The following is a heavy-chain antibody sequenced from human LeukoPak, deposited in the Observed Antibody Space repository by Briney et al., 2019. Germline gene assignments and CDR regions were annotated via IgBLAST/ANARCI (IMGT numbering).Heavy chain of an antibody. D-gene: IGHD7-27*01. CDR3: AKDVAAGDFDY. J-gene: IGHJ4*02. V-gene: IGHV3-23*01. Sequence: GGSLRLSCAASGFTFSDYAMSWVRQAPGKGLEWVASISGSGGSTYYADAVKDRFPISRDNSRKTLYLQMNSLRAEDTAVYYCAKDVAAGDFDYWGQGTLVTVSS. CDR1: GFTFSDYA. CDR2: ISGSGGST.